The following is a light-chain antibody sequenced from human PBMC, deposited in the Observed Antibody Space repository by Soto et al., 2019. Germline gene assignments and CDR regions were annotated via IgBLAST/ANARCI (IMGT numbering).Light chain of an antibody. Sequence: QSALTQPASVSGSPGQSITISCPGPSSDVGSYNLVSWYQQHPGKAPKLMIYEVSKRPSGVSNRFSGSKSGNTASLTISGLQAEDEADYYCCSYAGSSTFVVFGGGTKVTVL. V-gene: IGLV2-23*02. CDR2: EVS. CDR1: SSDVGSYNL. J-gene: IGLJ2*01. CDR3: CSYAGSSTFVV.